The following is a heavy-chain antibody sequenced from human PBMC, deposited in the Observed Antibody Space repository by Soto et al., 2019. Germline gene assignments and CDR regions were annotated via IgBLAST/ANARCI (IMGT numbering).Heavy chain of an antibody. CDR2: INPSGGST. J-gene: IGHJ4*02. D-gene: IGHD1-26*01. V-gene: IGHV1-46*01. CDR1: GYTFTSYY. CDR3: ARVYSGSYQTPHYFDY. Sequence: ASVKVSCKASGYTFTSYYMHWVRQAPGQGLEWMGIINPSGGSTSYAEKFQGRVTMTRDTSTSTVYMELSSLRSEDTAVYYCARVYSGSYQTPHYFDYWGQGTLVTVSS.